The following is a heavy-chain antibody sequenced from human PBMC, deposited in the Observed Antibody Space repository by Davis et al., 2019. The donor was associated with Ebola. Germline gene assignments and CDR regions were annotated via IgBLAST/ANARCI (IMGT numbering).Heavy chain of an antibody. CDR1: GGSFSSGSYY. V-gene: IGHV4-61*09. CDR3: ARNCSGYSCSSDHYNGMDV. J-gene: IGHJ6*02. CDR2: IYSGGST. Sequence: PSETLSLTCTVAGGSFSSGSYYWSWIRQPAGKGLEWIGHIYSGGSTNYNPSLKSRFTISLDTSKNQFSLSLSSVTAADTGVYYCARNCSGYSCSSDHYNGMDVWGQGTTVTVSS. D-gene: IGHD2-15*01.